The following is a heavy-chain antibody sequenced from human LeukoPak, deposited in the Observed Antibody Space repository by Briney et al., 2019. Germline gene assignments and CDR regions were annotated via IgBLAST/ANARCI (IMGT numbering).Heavy chain of an antibody. D-gene: IGHD5-18*01. CDR2: IYPGDSDT. CDR3: AGHEDTAMAGPDY. J-gene: IGHJ4*02. V-gene: IGHV5-51*01. Sequence: GESLKISCKGSGYSFTSYWIGWVRQMPGKGLEWMGIIYPGDSDTRYSPSFQGQVTISADKSISTAYLQWSSLKASDTAMYYCAGHEDTAMAGPDYWGQGTLVTVSS. CDR1: GYSFTSYW.